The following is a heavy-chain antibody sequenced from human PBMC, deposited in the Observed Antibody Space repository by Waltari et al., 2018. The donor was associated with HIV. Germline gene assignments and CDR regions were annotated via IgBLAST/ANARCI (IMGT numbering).Heavy chain of an antibody. Sequence: EVRLVQSGGGLVKTGVSRALDCTASGFNFNLFSMTWVRLAPGKGLEWVSSISRGSSYSYYSDAVKGRFTVSRDNAKNSLLLQLNTLTAEDTALYYCVRDRTSLTTGDFESWGQGAPVTVSS. J-gene: IGHJ4*02. CDR1: GFNFNLFS. D-gene: IGHD1-1*01. CDR3: VRDRTSLTTGDFES. CDR2: ISRGSSYS. V-gene: IGHV3-21*02.